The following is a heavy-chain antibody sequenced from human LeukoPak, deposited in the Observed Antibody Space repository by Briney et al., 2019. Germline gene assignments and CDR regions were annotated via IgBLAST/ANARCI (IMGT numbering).Heavy chain of an antibody. Sequence: GGSLRLSCTASGFTFGDYAMSWFRQAPGKGLEWVGFIRSKAYGGTTEYAASVKGRFTISRDDSKSIAYLQMNSLKTEDTAVYYCTRDPPPYYYDSSGLFAFDIWGQRTMVTVSS. J-gene: IGHJ3*02. D-gene: IGHD3-22*01. CDR1: GFTFGDYA. CDR3: TRDPPPYYYDSSGLFAFDI. V-gene: IGHV3-49*03. CDR2: IRSKAYGGTT.